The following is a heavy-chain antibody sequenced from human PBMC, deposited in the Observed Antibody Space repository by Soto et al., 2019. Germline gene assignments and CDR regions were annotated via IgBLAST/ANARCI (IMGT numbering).Heavy chain of an antibody. CDR3: ARQAIARATTTH. CDR2: INPTDSDT. J-gene: IGHJ4*02. CDR1: GYSFSSCW. Sequence: EVKLVQSGAEVKKHGESLKISCEASGYSFSSCWIGWVRQMPGKCLEWMAIINPTDSDTRYSPSFRGQVTISANKSIITAYLQWSSLKASDTAMYYCARQAIARATTTHWGQGTLVTVSS. V-gene: IGHV5-51*01. D-gene: IGHD1-1*01.